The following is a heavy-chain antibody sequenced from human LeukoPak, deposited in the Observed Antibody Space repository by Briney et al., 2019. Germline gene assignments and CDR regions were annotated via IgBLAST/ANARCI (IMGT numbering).Heavy chain of an antibody. CDR3: AKEYCSSTSCRYRSEWAFDI. V-gene: IGHV3-74*01. Sequence: GGSLRLSCVASGFTFSSYWMHWVRQAPGKGLVWVSRINGDGSSTKFADSVKGRFTISRDNAKNTLYLQMNSLRAEDTAVYYCAKEYCSSTSCRYRSEWAFDIWGQGTMVTVSS. CDR2: INGDGSST. J-gene: IGHJ3*02. CDR1: GFTFSSYW. D-gene: IGHD2-2*01.